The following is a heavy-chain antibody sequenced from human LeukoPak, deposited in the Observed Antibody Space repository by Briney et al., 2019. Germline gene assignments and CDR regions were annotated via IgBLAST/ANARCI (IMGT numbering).Heavy chain of an antibody. CDR2: ISGCAGGT. CDR1: GFTFSTYA. Sequence: AGGSLRLSCAASGFTFSTYAMSWFGQAPGKGLEWVSTISGCAGGTYYADSVKGRFTISRDNSKNTLYLQMNSLRVEDTAVYYCAKDYNFGIWGQGALVTVSS. J-gene: IGHJ4*02. CDR3: AKDYNFGI. V-gene: IGHV3-23*01. D-gene: IGHD4-11*01.